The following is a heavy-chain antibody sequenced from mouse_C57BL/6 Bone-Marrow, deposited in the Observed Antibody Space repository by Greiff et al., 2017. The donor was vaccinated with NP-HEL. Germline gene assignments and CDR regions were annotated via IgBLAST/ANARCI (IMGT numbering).Heavy chain of an antibody. CDR3: ARSYYDYDEGDY. V-gene: IGHV1-50*01. Sequence: VQVVESGAELVKPGASVKLSCKASGYTFTSYWMQWVKQRPGQGLEWIGEIDPSDSYTNYNQKFKGKATLTVDTSSSTAYMQLSSLTSEDSAVYYCARSYYDYDEGDYWGQGTTLTVSS. CDR2: IDPSDSYT. J-gene: IGHJ2*01. CDR1: GYTFTSYW. D-gene: IGHD2-4*01.